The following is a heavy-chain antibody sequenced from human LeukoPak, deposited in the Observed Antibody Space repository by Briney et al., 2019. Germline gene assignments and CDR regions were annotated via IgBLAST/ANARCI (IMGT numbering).Heavy chain of an antibody. CDR3: TKSDWFDP. CDR2: INSGGST. V-gene: IGHV3-53*01. D-gene: IGHD3-3*01. Sequence: PGGSLRLSCAASGLTVSSNYMSWVRQAPGKGLEWVSVINSGGSTYYADSVKGRFTISRDNAKNTLYLQMNSLRVEDTAVYYCTKSDWFDPWGQGTLVTVSS. CDR1: GLTVSSNY. J-gene: IGHJ5*02.